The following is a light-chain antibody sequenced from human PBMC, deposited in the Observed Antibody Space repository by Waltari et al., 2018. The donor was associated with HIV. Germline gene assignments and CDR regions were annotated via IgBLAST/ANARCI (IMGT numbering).Light chain of an antibody. V-gene: IGKV4-1*01. CDR3: QQYYNTPLT. J-gene: IGKJ4*01. CDR2: WSS. CDR1: QSIFYRSNSKNY. Sequence: DIVMNQSPDCLAVCLGARASINCRSSQSIFYRSNSKNYLAWYQQKTGQPPKLLMVWSSTRESGVPDRFSGSGSGTDFALTISSLQAEDVAIYYCQQYYNTPLTFGGGTKVEI.